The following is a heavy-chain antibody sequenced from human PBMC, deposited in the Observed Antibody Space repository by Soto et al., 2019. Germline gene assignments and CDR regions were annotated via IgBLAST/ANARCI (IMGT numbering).Heavy chain of an antibody. CDR3: AIAPQRRGYGRQIFDP. D-gene: IGHD5-12*01. CDR2: IWDDGSNK. J-gene: IGHJ5*02. CDR1: GFRFSNYG. Sequence: PLRLSCAASGFRFSNYGMHWVRQPPGKGLEGVAVIWDDGSNKYYEDSVKGRFTISRDNSRNILYLELNSLRVEDTAVYSCAIAPQRRGYGRQIFDPSGQGTLVTVSS. V-gene: IGHV3-33*01.